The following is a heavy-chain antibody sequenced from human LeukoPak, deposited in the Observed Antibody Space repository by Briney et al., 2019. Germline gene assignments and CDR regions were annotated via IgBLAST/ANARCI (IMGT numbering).Heavy chain of an antibody. CDR1: GSSFTSYW. Sequence: GESLQISCQGSGSSFTSYWIGWARQLPGKGLEWMGIIYPGDSDTRYSPSFQGQVTISADKSISTAYLQWSSLKASDTAMYYCARHWQYMDVWGKGTTVTVSS. CDR3: ARHWQYMDV. CDR2: IYPGDSDT. V-gene: IGHV5-51*01. J-gene: IGHJ6*03.